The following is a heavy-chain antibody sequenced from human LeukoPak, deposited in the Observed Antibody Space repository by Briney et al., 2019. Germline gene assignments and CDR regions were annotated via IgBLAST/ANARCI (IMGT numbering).Heavy chain of an antibody. J-gene: IGHJ5*02. V-gene: IGHV4-38-2*02. CDR2: ISSSGNT. CDR3: ARDLGYSGFDWAP. CDR1: GYSISSGYY. Sequence: SETLSLTCTVSGYSISSGYYWGWIRQPPGKRLEWVGSISSSGNTYYNPTLKSRVTKSVDTSKNQFSLNLTSVTAADAAVYYCARDLGYSGFDWAPWGQGTLVTVSS. D-gene: IGHD5-12*01.